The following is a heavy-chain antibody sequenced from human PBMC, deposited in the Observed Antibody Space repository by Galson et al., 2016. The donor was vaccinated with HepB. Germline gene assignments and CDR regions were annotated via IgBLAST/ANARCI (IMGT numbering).Heavy chain of an antibody. CDR2: LYSGGGST. V-gene: IGHV3-53*01. J-gene: IGHJ2*01. CDR1: GFTVSSSY. Sequence: SLRLSCAASGFTVSSSYISWVRQAPGKGLEWVSILYSGGGSTHYADSVKGRFAISRDNSKNTLYLQMNSLGAEDTAVYFCARVYDGSGFLSRGWYFDLWGRGTLVTVSS. D-gene: IGHD3-22*01. CDR3: ARVYDGSGFLSRGWYFDL.